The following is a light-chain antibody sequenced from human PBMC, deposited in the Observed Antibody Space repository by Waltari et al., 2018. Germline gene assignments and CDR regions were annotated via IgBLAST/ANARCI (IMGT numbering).Light chain of an antibody. CDR2: WAS. CDR3: HHYYTFPFT. V-gene: IGKV4-1*01. J-gene: IGKJ2*01. CDR1: MSVFFSYNNQSY. Sequence: DIVMTQSTDSRAVFMGERDTINCKSSMSVFFSYNNQSYIAWYHQKPGQPPKVLNYWASTRPSGPPYRVRGSGSVTDFVLTIITLHAEDVAVYSCHHYYTFPFTLGLGTKLEI.